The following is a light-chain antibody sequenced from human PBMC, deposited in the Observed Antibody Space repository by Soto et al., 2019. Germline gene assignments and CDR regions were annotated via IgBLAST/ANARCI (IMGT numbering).Light chain of an antibody. CDR1: QSISTE. V-gene: IGKV3-15*01. CDR2: SSS. CDR3: QQGHNWPLT. J-gene: IGKJ2*01. Sequence: EIAMTQSPATLSVSPGERATLSCRASQSISTELAWYPQIPGQPPRLLFYSSSTRSPGVPARFTGSGSGSAFPLTNSRLQSADLAIYYCQQGHNWPLTFGQGTRLEI.